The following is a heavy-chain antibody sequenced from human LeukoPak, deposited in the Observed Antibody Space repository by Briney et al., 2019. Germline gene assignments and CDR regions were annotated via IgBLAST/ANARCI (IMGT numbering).Heavy chain of an antibody. J-gene: IGHJ5*02. D-gene: IGHD3-10*01. Sequence: ASVQVSCKASGYTFTSYAMHWVRQAPGQRLEWMGWINAGNGNTKYSQKFQGRVTITRDTSASTAYMELSSLRSEDTAVYYCARAFMVRGAYNWFDPWGQGTLVTVSS. CDR3: ARAFMVRGAYNWFDP. CDR1: GYTFTSYA. V-gene: IGHV1-3*01. CDR2: INAGNGNT.